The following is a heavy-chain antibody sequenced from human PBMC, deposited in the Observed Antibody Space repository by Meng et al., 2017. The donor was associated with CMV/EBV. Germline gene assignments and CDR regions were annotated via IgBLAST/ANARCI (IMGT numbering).Heavy chain of an antibody. J-gene: IGHJ4*02. D-gene: IGHD6-13*01. Sequence: VQFVAGVKKPGPPVKVSCKTSGYTVTSYYMDGVREAPGQVLEWMGIINPSGGSTSYAQKFQGRVTMTRDTSTSTVYMELSSLRSEDTAVYYCARARSRKGSSYIAAAGPQMDYWGQGTLVTVSS. V-gene: IGHV1-46*01. CDR2: INPSGGST. CDR3: ARARSRKGSSYIAAAGPQMDY. CDR1: GYTVTSYY.